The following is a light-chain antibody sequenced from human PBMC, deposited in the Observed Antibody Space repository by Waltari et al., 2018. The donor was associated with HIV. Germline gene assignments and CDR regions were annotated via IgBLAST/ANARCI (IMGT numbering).Light chain of an antibody. V-gene: IGLV4-69*01. J-gene: IGLJ3*02. CDR3: QTWGTGIQEV. CDR2: LKSDGSH. CDR1: RGPRHYA. Sequence: QLVLTQSPSASASLGASVKLTCTLSRGPRHYALAGHQQQPGKGPRSLMKLKSDGSHSKVDGTPDRFSGSSSGAERYLTISSLQSEDEADYHCQTWGTGIQEVFGGGTKLTVL.